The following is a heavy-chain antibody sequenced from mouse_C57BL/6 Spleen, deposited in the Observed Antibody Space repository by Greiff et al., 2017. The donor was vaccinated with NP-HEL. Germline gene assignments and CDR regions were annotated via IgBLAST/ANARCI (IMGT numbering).Heavy chain of an antibody. CDR3: ARDRFLTTVVATPYAMDY. CDR1: GYSFTDYN. J-gene: IGHJ4*01. D-gene: IGHD1-1*01. V-gene: IGHV1-39*01. CDR2: INPNYGTT. Sequence: VQLQQSGPELVKPGASVKISCKASGYSFTDYNVNWVKQSNGKSLEWIGVINPNYGTTSYNQKFKGKATLTVDQSSSTAYMQLNSLTSEDSAVYYCARDRFLTTVVATPYAMDYWGKGPSVTVSS.